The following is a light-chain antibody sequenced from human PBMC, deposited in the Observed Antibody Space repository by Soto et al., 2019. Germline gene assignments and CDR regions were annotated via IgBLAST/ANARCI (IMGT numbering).Light chain of an antibody. CDR3: QQRHNWPRT. V-gene: IGKV3-11*01. J-gene: IGKJ1*01. Sequence: FVLARSHGTLSLSPGESAALSCRASQSVDNDLAWYQQKPGQAPRLLISGASSRATGIPDRFSGSGSGTDFTLTISSLEPDDFVVYYCQQRHNWPRTFGQGTKVDI. CDR1: QSVDND. CDR2: GAS.